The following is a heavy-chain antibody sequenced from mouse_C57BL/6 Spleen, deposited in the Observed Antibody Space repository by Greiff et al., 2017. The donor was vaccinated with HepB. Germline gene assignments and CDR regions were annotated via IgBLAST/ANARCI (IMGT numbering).Heavy chain of an antibody. CDR2: IYPGDGDT. Sequence: LVESGASVKISCKASGYAFSSYWMNWVKQRPGKGLEWIGQIYPGDGDTNYNGKFKGKATLTADKSSSTAYMQLSSLTSEDSAVYFCAKLTGTSWFGYWGQGTLVTVSA. CDR1: GYAFSSYW. J-gene: IGHJ3*01. D-gene: IGHD4-1*01. CDR3: AKLTGTSWFGY. V-gene: IGHV1-80*01.